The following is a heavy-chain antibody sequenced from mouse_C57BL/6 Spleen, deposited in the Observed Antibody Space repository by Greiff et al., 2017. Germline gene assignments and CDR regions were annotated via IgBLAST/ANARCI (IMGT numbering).Heavy chain of an antibody. Sequence: QVQLKESGAELARPGASVKLSCKASGYTFTSYGISWVKQRTGQGLEWIGEIYPRSGNTYYNEKFKGKATLTADKSSSTAYMELRSLTSEDSAVYFCARSAPIYYGNYDYWGQGTTLTVSS. J-gene: IGHJ2*01. V-gene: IGHV1-81*01. D-gene: IGHD2-1*01. CDR2: IYPRSGNT. CDR1: GYTFTSYG. CDR3: ARSAPIYYGNYDY.